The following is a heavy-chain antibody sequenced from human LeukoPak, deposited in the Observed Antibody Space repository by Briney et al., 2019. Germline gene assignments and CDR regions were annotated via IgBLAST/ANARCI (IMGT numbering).Heavy chain of an antibody. CDR3: TAEKNGSPHY. CDR2: IYYTGST. D-gene: IGHD2-8*01. Sequence: PSETLSLTCTVSRGSISSSTYYWSWVRQPPGKGLEWIASIYYTGSTYYNPSLKSRATISLDMSKNEFSLTMSSVTAADTAVYFCTAEKNGSPHYWGQGTQVTVSS. J-gene: IGHJ4*02. CDR1: RGSISSSTYY. V-gene: IGHV4-39*07.